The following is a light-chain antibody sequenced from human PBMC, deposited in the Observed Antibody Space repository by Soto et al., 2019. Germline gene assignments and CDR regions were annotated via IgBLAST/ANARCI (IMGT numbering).Light chain of an antibody. V-gene: IGKV3-15*01. CDR3: LQYQSYWT. CDR1: QSVSSN. J-gene: IGKJ1*01. CDR2: GAS. Sequence: EIVMTQSPATLSVSPGERAALSCRASQSVSSNFAWYQQKPGQAPRLLIYGASTRATGIPARFSGSGSGTEFTLTISSLQSEDFAVYYCLQYQSYWTFGQGTKVEVK.